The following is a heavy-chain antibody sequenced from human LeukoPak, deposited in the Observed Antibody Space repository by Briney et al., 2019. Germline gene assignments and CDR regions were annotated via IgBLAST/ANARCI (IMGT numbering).Heavy chain of an antibody. CDR3: AREFRRMFSSGGMDV. CDR2: IWYDGSNK. V-gene: IGHV3-33*08. CDR1: GFTVSSNY. Sequence: GGSLRLSCAASGFTVSSNYMSWVRQAPGKGLEWVAVIWYDGSNKYYADSVKGRFTISRDNSKNTLYLQMNSLRAEDTAVYYCAREFRRMFSSGGMDVWGQGTTVTVSS. D-gene: IGHD1-26*01. J-gene: IGHJ6*02.